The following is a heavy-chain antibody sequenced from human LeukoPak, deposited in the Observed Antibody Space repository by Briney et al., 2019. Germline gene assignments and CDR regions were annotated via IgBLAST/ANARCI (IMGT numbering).Heavy chain of an antibody. CDR3: ARALERDYYDSSGYYHDAFDI. J-gene: IGHJ3*02. Sequence: PSETLSLTCTVSGYSISSGYYWGWIRQPPGKGLEWIGSIYHSGSTYYNPSLKSRVTISVDTSKNQFSLKLSSVTAADTAVYYCARALERDYYDSSGYYHDAFDIWGQGTMVTVSS. V-gene: IGHV4-38-2*02. CDR2: IYHSGST. D-gene: IGHD3-22*01. CDR1: GYSISSGYY.